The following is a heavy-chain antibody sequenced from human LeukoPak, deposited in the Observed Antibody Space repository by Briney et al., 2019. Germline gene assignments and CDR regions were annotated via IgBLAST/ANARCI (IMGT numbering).Heavy chain of an antibody. D-gene: IGHD3-9*01. Sequence: EASVKVSCKASGLTFTTSAVQWVRQARGQRLEWIGWIVVDSSNTNYAQKFQERVTITRDMSTSTAYMELSSLRSEDTAMYYCAAGPGNFDWLGQHWGQGSLVTVSS. CDR3: AAGPGNFDWLGQH. CDR2: IVVDSSNT. CDR1: GLTFTTSA. V-gene: IGHV1-58*01. J-gene: IGHJ1*01.